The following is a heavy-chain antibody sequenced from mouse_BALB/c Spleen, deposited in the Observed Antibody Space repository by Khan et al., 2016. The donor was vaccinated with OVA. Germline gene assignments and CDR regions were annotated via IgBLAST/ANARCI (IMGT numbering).Heavy chain of an antibody. V-gene: IGHV1-77*01. J-gene: IGHJ3*01. CDR3: ARRNYFGYTFAY. D-gene: IGHD1-2*01. CDR2: ISPGSGDT. CDR1: GYTFTDFY. Sequence: QVQLQQSGAELARPGASVKLSCKASGYTFTDFYINWVKQRTGQGLEWIGEISPGSGDTFYNERFKDKATLTADKSSKTAYMQHSSLTSEASAVYFCARRNYFGYTFAYWGQGTLVTVSA.